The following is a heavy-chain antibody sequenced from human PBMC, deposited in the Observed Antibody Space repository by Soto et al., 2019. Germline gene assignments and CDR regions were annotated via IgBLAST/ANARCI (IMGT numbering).Heavy chain of an antibody. CDR1: GFPFRRCS. V-gene: IGHV3-23*01. D-gene: IGHD6-13*01. CDR3: AKNDRVAAAPTNY. CDR2: ISGSGGTT. Sequence: PCGSLRLSCASSGFPFRRCSMSWVRQAPGKGLEWVSAISGSGGTTYYADSVKGRFTISRDNSKNTLYLQMNSLRAEDTAVYYCAKNDRVAAAPTNYWGQGTLVTVSS. J-gene: IGHJ4*02.